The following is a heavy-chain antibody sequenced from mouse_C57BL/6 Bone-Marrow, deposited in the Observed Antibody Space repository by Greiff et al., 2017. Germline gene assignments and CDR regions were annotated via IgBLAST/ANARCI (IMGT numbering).Heavy chain of an antibody. CDR2: IYPGGGYT. J-gene: IGHJ1*03. CDR3: AREEGPGYFDV. CDR1: GYTFTNYW. Sequence: QVQLKESGAELVRPGTSVKMSCKASGYTFTNYWIGWAKQRPGHGLEWIGDIYPGGGYTNYNEKFKGKATLTADKSSSTAYMQFSSLTSEDSAIYYCAREEGPGYFDVWGTGTTVTVSS. V-gene: IGHV1-63*01.